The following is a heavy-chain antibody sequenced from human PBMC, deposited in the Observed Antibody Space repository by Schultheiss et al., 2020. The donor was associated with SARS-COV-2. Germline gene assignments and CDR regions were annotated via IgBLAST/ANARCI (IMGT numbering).Heavy chain of an antibody. CDR1: GFTFSSYN. CDR3: AKGTWYGSEQGGY. Sequence: GGSLRLSCEASGFTFSSYNINWVRQAPGKGLEWVSSISGTSRYIYYADSVKGRFTISRDNAENSLFLQMNSLRTEDTAVYYCAKGTWYGSEQGGYWGQGTLVTVSS. V-gene: IGHV3-21*01. J-gene: IGHJ4*02. D-gene: IGHD6-19*01. CDR2: ISGTSRYI.